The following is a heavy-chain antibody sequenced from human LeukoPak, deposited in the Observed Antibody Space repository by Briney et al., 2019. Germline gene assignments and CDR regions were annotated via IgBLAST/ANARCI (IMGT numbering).Heavy chain of an antibody. Sequence: SVKVSCTASGGTFSSYAISWVRQAPGQGLEWMGRIIPIFGIANYAQKFQGRVTITADKSTSTAYMELSSLRSEDTAVYYCARLATEGYNQLGNFDYWGQGTLVTVSS. D-gene: IGHD5-24*01. CDR2: IIPIFGIA. CDR3: ARLATEGYNQLGNFDY. J-gene: IGHJ4*02. V-gene: IGHV1-69*04. CDR1: GGTFSSYA.